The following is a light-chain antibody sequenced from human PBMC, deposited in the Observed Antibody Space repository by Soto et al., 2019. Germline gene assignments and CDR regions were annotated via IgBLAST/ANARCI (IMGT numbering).Light chain of an antibody. CDR3: QQRFTWPT. J-gene: IGKJ1*01. CDR1: ESVSTN. Sequence: ERVVTQSPATLSVSPGEGATLSCRASESVSTNLAWYQQKPGQAPRLLIYAASTRATGVPARFSGSGSETEFTLTISSLEPGDFAVYYCQQRFTWPTFGQGTKVDIK. CDR2: AAS. V-gene: IGKV3-15*01.